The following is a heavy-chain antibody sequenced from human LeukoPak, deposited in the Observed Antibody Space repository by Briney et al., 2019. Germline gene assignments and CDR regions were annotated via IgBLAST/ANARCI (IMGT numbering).Heavy chain of an antibody. CDR2: INPNSGGT. CDR3: ARGVRDGYNSREDFFRYFTKNKYYMDV. Sequence: ASVKVSCTASGYTFTDYYVHWVRQAPGQGLEWMGWINPNSGGTDFAQKFQGRVTMTRDTSISTVYMELSRLRSDDTAAYYCARGVRDGYNSREDFFRYFTKNKYYMDVWGKGTTVTVSS. CDR1: GYTFTDYY. V-gene: IGHV1-2*02. D-gene: IGHD5-24*01. J-gene: IGHJ6*03.